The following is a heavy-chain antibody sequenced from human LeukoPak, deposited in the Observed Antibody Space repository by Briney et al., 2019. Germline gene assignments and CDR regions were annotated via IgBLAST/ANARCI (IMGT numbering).Heavy chain of an antibody. CDR3: ARSSKQWLDY. CDR1: GYTFADYG. CDR2: ISIHNGNT. D-gene: IGHD6-19*01. V-gene: IGHV1-18*01. J-gene: IGHJ4*02. Sequence: GASVKVSCMASGYTFADYGISMVRQAHGQGLEWMGWISIHNGNTNAQKFQGRVTLTTDTSTSTAYLELRSLTSDDTAVYYCARSSKQWLDYWGQGTLVTVSS.